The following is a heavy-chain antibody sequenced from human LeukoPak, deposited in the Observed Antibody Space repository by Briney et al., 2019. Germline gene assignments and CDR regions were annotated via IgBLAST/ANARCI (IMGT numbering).Heavy chain of an antibody. V-gene: IGHV4-39*01. J-gene: IGHJ5*02. Sequence: PSETLSLTCTVSGGSISSSSFYWGWIRQPPGKGLEWIGSSYYSGSTYYNPSLKSRVTISVDTSKNQFSLKLSSVTAADTAVYYCARQFRAAAGLMNWFDPWGQGTLVTVSS. D-gene: IGHD6-13*01. CDR3: ARQFRAAAGLMNWFDP. CDR1: GGSISSSSFY. CDR2: SYYSGST.